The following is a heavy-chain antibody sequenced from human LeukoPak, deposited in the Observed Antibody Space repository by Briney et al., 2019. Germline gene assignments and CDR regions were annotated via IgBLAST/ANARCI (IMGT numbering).Heavy chain of an antibody. Sequence: SETLSLTCAVYGGSFSVYYWSWIRQPPGKGLEWIGEINHSGSTNYNPSLKSRVTISVDTSKNQFSLKLSSVTAADTAVYYCARGPTRRGYSYGLFPAGGDYWGQGTLVTVSS. CDR1: GGSFSVYY. J-gene: IGHJ4*02. CDR2: INHSGST. V-gene: IGHV4-34*01. D-gene: IGHD5-18*01. CDR3: ARGPTRRGYSYGLFPAGGDY.